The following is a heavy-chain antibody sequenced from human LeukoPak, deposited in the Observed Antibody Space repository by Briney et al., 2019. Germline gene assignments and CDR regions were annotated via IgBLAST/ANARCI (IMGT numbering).Heavy chain of an antibody. CDR1: GYTFTSYG. J-gene: IGHJ4*02. D-gene: IGHD3-9*01. CDR2: ISAYNGNT. Sequence: ASVKVSCKASGYTFTSYGISWVRQAPGQGLEWMGWISAYNGNTNYAQKLQGRVTMTTDTSTSTAYMELSSLRSEDTAVYYCARVLYYDILTGYFSPLGYWGQGTLVTVSS. CDR3: ARVLYYDILTGYFSPLGY. V-gene: IGHV1-18*01.